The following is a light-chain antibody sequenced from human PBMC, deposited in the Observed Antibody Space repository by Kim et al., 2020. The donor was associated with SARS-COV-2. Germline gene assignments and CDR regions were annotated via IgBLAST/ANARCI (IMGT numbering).Light chain of an antibody. Sequence: ELTQPPSASGTPGQRVTISCSGSSSNIGSNTVNWYQQLPGTAPKLLIYSNNQRPSGVPDRFSGSKSGTSASLAISGLQSEDEADYYCAAWDDSLNTWV. J-gene: IGLJ3*02. CDR1: SSNIGSNT. V-gene: IGLV1-44*01. CDR2: SNN. CDR3: AAWDDSLNTWV.